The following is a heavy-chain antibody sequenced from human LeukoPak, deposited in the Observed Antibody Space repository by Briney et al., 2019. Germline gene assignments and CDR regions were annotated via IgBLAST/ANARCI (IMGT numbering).Heavy chain of an antibody. V-gene: IGHV4-31*03. CDR3: ARRPTYSNYANWFDP. CDR1: GGSISSGGDY. Sequence: SETLSLTCTVSGGSISSGGDYWSWIRQHPGKGLEWIGEINHSGSTNYNPSLKSRVTISVDTSKNQFSLKLSSVTAADTAVYYCARRPTYSNYANWFDPWGQGTLVTVSS. D-gene: IGHD4-11*01. CDR2: INHSGST. J-gene: IGHJ5*02.